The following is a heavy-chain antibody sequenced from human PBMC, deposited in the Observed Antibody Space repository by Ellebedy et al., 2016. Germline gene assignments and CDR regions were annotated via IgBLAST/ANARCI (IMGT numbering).Heavy chain of an antibody. V-gene: IGHV3-7*01. CDR2: INQDGSEK. D-gene: IGHD2-2*01. CDR1: GFTFSSNW. CDR3: ARDVRFCTSTICYTRMDV. Sequence: GGSLRLSCATSGFTFSSNWMSWVRQAPGKGLEWVANINQDGSEKYYMDSVKGRFSISSDNAENSLYLQMNSLRAEDTAVYYCARDVRFCTSTICYTRMDVWGQGTTVTVSS. J-gene: IGHJ6*02.